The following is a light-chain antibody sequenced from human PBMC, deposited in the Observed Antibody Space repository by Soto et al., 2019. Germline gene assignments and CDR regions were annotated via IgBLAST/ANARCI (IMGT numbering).Light chain of an antibody. Sequence: ILLTHSPSTLSLSPGERATLSSRASQSVSSYLAWYQQKPGQAPRLLIYDASNRATGIPARFSGGRSGTGLAVTIISLEPEDLAVYYWQQRRNWPPFITLGQGARPQI. V-gene: IGKV3-11*01. CDR1: QSVSSY. CDR2: DAS. J-gene: IGKJ5*01. CDR3: QQRRNWPPFIT.